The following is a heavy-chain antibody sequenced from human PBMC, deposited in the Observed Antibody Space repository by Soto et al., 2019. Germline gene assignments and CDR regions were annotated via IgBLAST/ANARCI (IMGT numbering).Heavy chain of an antibody. CDR1: GGTFSRYT. CDR2: IIPIAAIA. D-gene: IGHD3-10*01. V-gene: IGHV1-69*02. J-gene: IGHJ5*02. CDR3: ARGSSIVRGPPISFAH. Sequence: QVQLVQSGAEVKKPGSSVKVSCKASGGTFSRYTINWVRQAPGQGLGRMGMIIPIAAIANYTQKFQGRVTFTVAKTSTTAFLELSRLRSLATAVYYCARGSSIVRGPPISFAHLGQGTLGCVAS.